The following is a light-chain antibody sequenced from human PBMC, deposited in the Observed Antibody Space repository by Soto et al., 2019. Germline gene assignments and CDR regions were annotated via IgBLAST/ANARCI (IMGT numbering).Light chain of an antibody. CDR1: SSVVATFNL. V-gene: IGLV2-14*02. CDR2: EVS. Sequence: QSALTQPASVSGSPGQSITISCTGTSSVVATFNLVSWYQQHPGKAPKLMIYEVSNRPSGVSNRFSGSKSGNTASLTISGLQAEDEADYYCSSYTSSSTLVFGTGTKVTVL. CDR3: SSYTSSSTLV. J-gene: IGLJ1*01.